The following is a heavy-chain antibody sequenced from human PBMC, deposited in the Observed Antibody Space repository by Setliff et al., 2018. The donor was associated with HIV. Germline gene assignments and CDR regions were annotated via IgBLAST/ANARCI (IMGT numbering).Heavy chain of an antibody. CDR3: TRSN. CDR2: IRSKAHGGTT. Sequence: GGSLRLSCITSGFTFGDYVMSWFRQAPGKGLEWVGFIRSKAHGGTTEYAASVEVRFIISRDDSKSIAYLQMNSLKTEDTAVYYCTRSNWGQGALVTVSS. J-gene: IGHJ4*02. CDR1: GFTFGDYV. V-gene: IGHV3-49*03.